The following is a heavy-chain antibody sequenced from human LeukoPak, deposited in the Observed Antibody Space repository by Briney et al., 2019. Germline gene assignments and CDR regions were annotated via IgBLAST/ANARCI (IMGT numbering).Heavy chain of an antibody. CDR1: GFTFSSYS. Sequence: GGSLRLSCAASGFTFSSYSMNWVRQAPGKGLEWVSSISTSSIYIYYADSLKGRFTTSRDNAKNSLYLQMNSLRAEDTAVYYCAKEVENSSGWYSHFDYWGQGTLVTVSS. CDR2: ISTSSIYI. CDR3: AKEVENSSGWYSHFDY. J-gene: IGHJ4*02. V-gene: IGHV3-21*01. D-gene: IGHD6-19*01.